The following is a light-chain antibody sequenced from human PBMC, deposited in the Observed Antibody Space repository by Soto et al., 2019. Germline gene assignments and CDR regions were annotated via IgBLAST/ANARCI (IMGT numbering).Light chain of an antibody. Sequence: QSVLTQPASVSGSPGQSITISCTGTSSDVGLYNSVSWYQQRPGKAPKLMIYEVSNRPSGVSSRFSGSRSGNTASLTISGLRTEDEADYYCSSHAVTTTVVFGSGTKLTVL. CDR3: SSHAVTTTVV. CDR2: EVS. CDR1: SSDVGLYNS. V-gene: IGLV2-14*01. J-gene: IGLJ1*01.